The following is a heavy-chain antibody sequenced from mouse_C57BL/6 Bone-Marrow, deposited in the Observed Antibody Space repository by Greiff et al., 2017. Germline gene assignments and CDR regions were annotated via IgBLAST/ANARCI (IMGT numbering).Heavy chain of an antibody. CDR1: GYAFTNYL. CDR3: ARGCESLAY. CDR2: INPGSGGT. Sequence: QVQLQQSGAELVRPGTSVKVSCKASGYAFTNYLIEWVKQRPGQGLEWIGVINPGSGGTNYNEKFKGKATLPADKSSSTAYMQLSSLTSEDSAVYFCARGCESLAYWGQGTLVTVSA. V-gene: IGHV1-54*01. J-gene: IGHJ3*01.